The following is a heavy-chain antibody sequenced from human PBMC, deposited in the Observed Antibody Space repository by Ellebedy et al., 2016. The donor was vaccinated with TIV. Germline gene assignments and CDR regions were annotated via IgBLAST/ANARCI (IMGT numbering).Heavy chain of an antibody. Sequence: HTGGSLRLSXVASGFTFGSYWMHWVRQAPGNKLVWVSRIKSDGSGTTYADSVKGRFTTSRDNARNTLYLQMNSLRGEDTAVYFCARDRGDYSISGPWGQGTLVTVSS. D-gene: IGHD4-11*01. CDR2: IKSDGSGT. J-gene: IGHJ5*02. CDR3: ARDRGDYSISGP. CDR1: GFTFGSYW. V-gene: IGHV3-74*01.